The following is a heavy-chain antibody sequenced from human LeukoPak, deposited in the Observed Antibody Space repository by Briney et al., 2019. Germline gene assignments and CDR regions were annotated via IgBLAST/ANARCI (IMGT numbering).Heavy chain of an antibody. Sequence: GGSVRLSCAASGFIFSTYNMNWVRQAPGKGLEWVSYISSSGSIMYYAESVKGRFTVSRDNAKNSLYLQMNSLRDDDTAVYYCAVLIVAVGPFDSWGQGTLVTVSS. CDR1: GFIFSTYN. J-gene: IGHJ4*01. V-gene: IGHV3-48*02. D-gene: IGHD6-13*01. CDR2: ISSSGSIM. CDR3: AVLIVAVGPFDS.